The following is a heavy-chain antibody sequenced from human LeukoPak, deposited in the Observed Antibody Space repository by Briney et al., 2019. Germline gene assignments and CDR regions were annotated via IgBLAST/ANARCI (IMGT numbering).Heavy chain of an antibody. V-gene: IGHV3-33*08. J-gene: IGHJ4*02. CDR3: ARDRGAAGTSNDY. D-gene: IGHD6-13*01. CDR1: GFTFSNYG. CDR2: IWYDGSNK. Sequence: GGSLRLSCATSGFTFSNYGMHWVRQAPGKGLEWVAVIWYDGSNKYYADSVKGRFTISRDNSKNTLYLQMNSLRAEDTAVYYCARDRGAAGTSNDYWGQGSLVTVSS.